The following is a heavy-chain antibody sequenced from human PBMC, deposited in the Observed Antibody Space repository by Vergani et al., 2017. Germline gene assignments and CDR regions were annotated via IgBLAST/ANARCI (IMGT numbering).Heavy chain of an antibody. D-gene: IGHD3-22*01. CDR3: AKAGYYDSSGYYSGWFDP. J-gene: IGHJ5*02. CDR2: ISGSGGST. CDR1: GFTFSSYA. Sequence: EVQLVESGGGLVQPGGSLRLSCAASGFTFSSYAMSWVRQAPGKGLEWVSAISGSGGSTYYADSVKGRFTISRDNSKNTLYLQMNSLRAEDTAIYYCAKAGYYDSSGYYSGWFDPWGQGTLVTVSS. V-gene: IGHV3-23*04.